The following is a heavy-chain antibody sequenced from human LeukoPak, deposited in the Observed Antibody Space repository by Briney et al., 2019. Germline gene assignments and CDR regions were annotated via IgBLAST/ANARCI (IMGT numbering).Heavy chain of an antibody. CDR3: ASRLNYYGSGRLQDYYYYGMDV. CDR1: GYSFTSYW. CDR2: IYPGDSDT. J-gene: IGHJ6*02. V-gene: IGHV5-51*01. D-gene: IGHD3-10*01. Sequence: GESLKISCKGSGYSFTSYWIGWVRQMPGKGLEWMGIIYPGDSDTRYSPSFQGQVTISADKSISTAYLQWSSLKASDTAMYYRASRLNYYGSGRLQDYYYYGMDVWGQGTTVTVSS.